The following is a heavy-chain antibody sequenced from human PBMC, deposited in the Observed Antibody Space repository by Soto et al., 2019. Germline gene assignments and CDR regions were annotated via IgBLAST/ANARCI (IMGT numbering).Heavy chain of an antibody. CDR3: ARDLRGSSGSGFDC. V-gene: IGHV1-18*04. D-gene: IGHD3-10*01. CDR2: ISAYNDNT. CDR1: GYTFTSYD. J-gene: IGHJ4*02. Sequence: QVQLVPSGAEVKKPGASVRVSCQASGYTFTSYDITWVRLAPGQGLEWTGWISAYNDNTNYAQKFKGRVTMTADTATSTVYVEVRSLRSDDTAVYYCARDLRGSSGSGFDCWGQGTLVTVSS.